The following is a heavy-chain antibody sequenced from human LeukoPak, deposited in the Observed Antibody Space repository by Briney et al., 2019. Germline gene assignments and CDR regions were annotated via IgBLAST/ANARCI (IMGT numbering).Heavy chain of an antibody. Sequence: SETLSLTCTVSGGSISSYHWSWIRQPPGKGLEWIGYIYYSGSTNYNPSLKSRVTISVDTSKNQFSLKLSSVTAADTAVYYCARGARGSIVLMVYGDNWFDPWGQGTLVTVSS. CDR3: ARGARGSIVLMVYGDNWFDP. V-gene: IGHV4-59*01. D-gene: IGHD2-8*01. J-gene: IGHJ5*02. CDR1: GGSISSYH. CDR2: IYYSGST.